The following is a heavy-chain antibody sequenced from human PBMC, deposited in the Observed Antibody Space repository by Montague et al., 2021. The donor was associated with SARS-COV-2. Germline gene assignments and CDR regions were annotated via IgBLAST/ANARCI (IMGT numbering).Heavy chain of an antibody. V-gene: IGHV4-61*01. CDR2: IYYTGSR. CDR3: ARDNYGDWGYYGLDV. Sequence: SETLSLTCTVSGDSVSRGSSYWSWIRQPPGKGLEWIGYIYYTGSRKYNSSLKSRLTISMDTSRDQLSLRLKSVTAADTAVYYCARDNYGDWGYYGLDVWGQGTTVIVSS. J-gene: IGHJ6*02. D-gene: IGHD4-17*01. CDR1: GDSVSRGSSY.